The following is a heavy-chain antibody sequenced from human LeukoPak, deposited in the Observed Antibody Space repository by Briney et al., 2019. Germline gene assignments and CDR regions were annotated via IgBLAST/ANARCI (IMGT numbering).Heavy chain of an antibody. J-gene: IGHJ4*02. CDR1: GFTLSKYG. CDR2: IWFDGIRK. CDR3: AKDPSAAIVVVTAIFYY. V-gene: IGHV3-33*06. D-gene: IGHD2-21*02. Sequence: GGSLRLSCAASGFTLSKYGIHWVRQAPGKGLEGVAVIWFDGIRKYYADSVKGRFTISRDNSKNTVYLQMNSLRAEDTAVYYCAKDPSAAIVVVTAIFYYWGQGTLVTVSS.